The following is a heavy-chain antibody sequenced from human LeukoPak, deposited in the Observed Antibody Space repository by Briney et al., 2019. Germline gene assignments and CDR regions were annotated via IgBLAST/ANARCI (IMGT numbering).Heavy chain of an antibody. CDR3: ARGPRSWGFDY. Sequence: ASVKVSCKASGGTFSSYAIRWVRQAPGQGPEWIGWMNPNNGNTGYAQKFQGRVTMTRDTSISTAYMDLSSLRSEDTAVYYCARGPRSWGFDYWGQGTLVTVSS. V-gene: IGHV1-8*02. CDR2: MNPNNGNT. D-gene: IGHD2-15*01. J-gene: IGHJ4*02. CDR1: GGTFSSYA.